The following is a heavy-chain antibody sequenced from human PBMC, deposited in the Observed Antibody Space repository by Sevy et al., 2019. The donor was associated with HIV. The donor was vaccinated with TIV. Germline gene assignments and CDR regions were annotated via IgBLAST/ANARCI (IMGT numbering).Heavy chain of an antibody. CDR1: GFNFSVSA. Sequence: QLGGPLRLSCAVSGFNFSVSAMHWVRQASGKGLEWLGRIRSKANNYATAYSTSLKGRFTRSRDDSKSTAYLQMNSLKSEDTALYYCTTLLGVPLDYWGQGALVTVSS. J-gene: IGHJ4*02. CDR2: IRSKANNYAT. V-gene: IGHV3-73*01. CDR3: TTLLGVPLDY. D-gene: IGHD3-10*01.